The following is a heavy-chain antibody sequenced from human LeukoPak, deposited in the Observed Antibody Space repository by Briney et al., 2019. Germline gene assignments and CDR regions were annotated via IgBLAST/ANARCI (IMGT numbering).Heavy chain of an antibody. Sequence: SETLSLTCTVSGGSVSSGSYYWGWIRQPPGKGLEWIGYIYYSGSTNYNPSLKSRVTISVDTSKNQFSLKLSSVTAADTAVYYCAREGLQYDYWGQGTLVTVSS. D-gene: IGHD4-11*01. CDR3: AREGLQYDY. J-gene: IGHJ4*02. V-gene: IGHV4-61*01. CDR2: IYYSGST. CDR1: GGSVSSGSYY.